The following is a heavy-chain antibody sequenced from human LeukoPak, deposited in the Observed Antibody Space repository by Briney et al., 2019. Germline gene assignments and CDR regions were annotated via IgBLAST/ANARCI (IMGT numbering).Heavy chain of an antibody. V-gene: IGHV3-30*18. D-gene: IGHD2-2*01. J-gene: IGHJ4*02. CDR1: GFTFSSYA. CDR3: AKDLQTWYCSSTSCYGPFDY. CDR2: ISYDGSNK. Sequence: PGGSLRLSCAASGFTFSSYAMSWVRQAPGKGLEWVAVISYDGSNKYYADSVKGRFTISRDNSKNTLYLQMNSLRAEDTAVYYCAKDLQTWYCSSTSCYGPFDYWGQGTLVTVSS.